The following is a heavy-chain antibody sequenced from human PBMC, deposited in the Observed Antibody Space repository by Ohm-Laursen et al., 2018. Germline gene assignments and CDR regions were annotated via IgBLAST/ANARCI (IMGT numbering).Heavy chain of an antibody. CDR2: IDPNSGGT. D-gene: IGHD1-1*01. Sequence: ATVKISCKASGYTFTAYYIHWVRQAPGQGLEWMGWIDPNSGGTNYAQKFQGRVTMTRDTSISTAYMELSSLRSDDTAVYYCAKGTTDVDYWGQGTLVTVSS. CDR1: GYTFTAYY. V-gene: IGHV1-2*02. J-gene: IGHJ4*02. CDR3: AKGTTDVDY.